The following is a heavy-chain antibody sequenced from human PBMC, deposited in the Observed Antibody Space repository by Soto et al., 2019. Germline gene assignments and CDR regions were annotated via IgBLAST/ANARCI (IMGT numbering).Heavy chain of an antibody. D-gene: IGHD3-22*01. CDR2: ISGSSGST. J-gene: IGHJ3*02. Sequence: PGGSLRLSCAASGFTFSSYAMSWVRQAPGKGLEWVSAISGSSGSTYYADSVKGRFTISRDNSKNTLYLQMNSLRAEDTAVYYCAKDKKSPYYYDSSGILIWGQGTMVTVSS. CDR1: GFTFSSYA. V-gene: IGHV3-23*01. CDR3: AKDKKSPYYYDSSGILI.